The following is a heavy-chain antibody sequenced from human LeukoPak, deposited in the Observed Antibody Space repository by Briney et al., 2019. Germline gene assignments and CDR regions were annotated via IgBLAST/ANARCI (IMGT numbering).Heavy chain of an antibody. CDR1: GYTFTGYY. J-gene: IGHJ3*02. D-gene: IGHD6-19*01. Sequence: ASVKVSCKASGYTFTGYYMHWVRQAPGQGLEWMGWINPNSGGTNYAQKFQGRVTMTRDTSISTAYMGLSRPRSDDTAVYYCARQGAVAGLDDAFDIWGQGTMVTVSS. CDR2: INPNSGGT. CDR3: ARQGAVAGLDDAFDI. V-gene: IGHV1-2*02.